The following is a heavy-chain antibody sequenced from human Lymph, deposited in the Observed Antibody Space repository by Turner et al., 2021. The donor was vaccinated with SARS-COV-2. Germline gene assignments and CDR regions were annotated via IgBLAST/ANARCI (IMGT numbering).Heavy chain of an antibody. Sequence: QVHLQESGPGLEKPSGTLSLTCAVSGGAISSSNWWSWVRQPPGKGLEWIGEIYHSGNANYNPSLKSRVTISVDKSKNQFSLKLSSVTASYTAVYYCATKYCSCGSCSYFDYWGQGTLVTVSS. CDR2: IYHSGNA. CDR3: ATKYCSCGSCSYFDY. D-gene: IGHD2-15*01. J-gene: IGHJ4*02. V-gene: IGHV4-4*02. CDR1: GGAISSSNW.